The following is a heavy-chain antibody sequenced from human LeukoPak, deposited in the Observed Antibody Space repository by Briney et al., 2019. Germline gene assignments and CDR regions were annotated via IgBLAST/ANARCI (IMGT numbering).Heavy chain of an antibody. D-gene: IGHD1-26*01. V-gene: IGHV1-46*01. J-gene: IGHJ6*03. CDR1: GYTFTSYY. CDR3: ARIVGATSGYYYYYMDV. Sequence: VASVKVSCKASGYTFTSYYMHWVRQAPGQGLEWMGIINPSGGSTSYAQKFQGRVTMTRDMSTSTVYMELRSLRSDDTAVYYCARIVGATSGYYYYYMDVWGKGTTVTVSS. CDR2: INPSGGST.